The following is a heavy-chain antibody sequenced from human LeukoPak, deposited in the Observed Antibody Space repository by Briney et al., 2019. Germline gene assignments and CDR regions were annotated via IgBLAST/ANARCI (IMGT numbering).Heavy chain of an antibody. D-gene: IGHD4-23*01. Sequence: GGSLRLSCAASGFTFGSYAMGWVRRAPEKGLEWVANIKQDGRDKYYVDSVKGRFTISRDNGKNSLYLQMDSLRAEDTAVYYCASMLLLYGGNSKYLDVWGRGTLVTVSS. CDR3: ASMLLLYGGNSKYLDV. CDR2: IKQDGRDK. J-gene: IGHJ2*01. V-gene: IGHV3-7*01. CDR1: GFTFGSYA.